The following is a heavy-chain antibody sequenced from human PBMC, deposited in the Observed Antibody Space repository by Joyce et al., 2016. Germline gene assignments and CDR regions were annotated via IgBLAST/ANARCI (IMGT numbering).Heavy chain of an antibody. CDR1: GDIFSSDW. CDR3: GRQKGFGELWDGMDV. V-gene: IGHV5-51*01. J-gene: IGHJ6*02. Sequence: EVQLVQSGAEVKKPGESLKISCKGYGDIFSSDWIGWVRQMPGKGLEVMRICYPGDPETRYGPSFQGQVTMSVDKSISTGYLQWTSLKASDSAMYYCGRQKGFGELWDGMDVWGQGTTVTVSS. CDR2: CYPGDPET. D-gene: IGHD3-10*01.